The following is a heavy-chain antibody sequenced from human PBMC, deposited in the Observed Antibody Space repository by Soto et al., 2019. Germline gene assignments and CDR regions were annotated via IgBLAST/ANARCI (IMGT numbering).Heavy chain of an antibody. CDR1: GFTFSSDA. CDR3: AKSVSVLVAYYFGY. V-gene: IGHV3-23*01. CDR2: LSGSGGST. D-gene: IGHD2-8*01. J-gene: IGHJ4*02. Sequence: VRLSCAASGFTFSSDAMSWVRQAPGKGLEWVSALSGSGGSTYYTDSVKGRFTISRDNPKNTLYLQMNSLRAEDTAVYYCAKSVSVLVAYYFGYWGQGTLVTVS.